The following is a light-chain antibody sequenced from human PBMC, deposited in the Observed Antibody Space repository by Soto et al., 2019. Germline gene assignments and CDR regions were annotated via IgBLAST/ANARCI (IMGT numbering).Light chain of an antibody. J-gene: IGKJ4*01. V-gene: IGKV1-9*01. Sequence: DIQLTQSPSFLSASVGDRVTITCRASQDTSDYLAWYQQRPGKAPKLLIYAASTLQSGVPSRFSGSGSGTEFTLTISRLQPEDFATYSCQQLNSYPLTFGGGTKVEIK. CDR3: QQLNSYPLT. CDR2: AAS. CDR1: QDTSDY.